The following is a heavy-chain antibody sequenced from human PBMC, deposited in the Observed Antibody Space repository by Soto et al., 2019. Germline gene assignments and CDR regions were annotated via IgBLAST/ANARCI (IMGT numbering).Heavy chain of an antibody. D-gene: IGHD1-26*01. CDR3: ARQNSGSYFYYFDY. V-gene: IGHV3-11*01. Sequence: GGSLRLSCTGSGFIFSDFYMSWIRQAPGKGLEWVSYISSSGTTIYYADSVKGRFTISRDNAKNSLYLQMNSLRAEDTALYYCARQNSGSYFYYFDYWGQGTLVTDSS. CDR2: ISSSGTTI. J-gene: IGHJ4*02. CDR1: GFIFSDFY.